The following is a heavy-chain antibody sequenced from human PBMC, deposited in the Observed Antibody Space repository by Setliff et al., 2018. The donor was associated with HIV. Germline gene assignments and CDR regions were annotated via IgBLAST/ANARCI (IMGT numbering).Heavy chain of an antibody. CDR3: ARGARLLAAYRDRWDYYYMGV. CDR2: INHSGST. Sequence: FTDIGGSFTDYYWIRIRQAPGKGLEWIGEINHSGSTHYNPSLKSRFTISVDTSKNQFSLKVNSVTAADTAVYYCARGARLLAAYRDRWDYYYMGVWGKGTTVTVSS. D-gene: IGHD1-26*01. CDR1: GGSFTDYY. V-gene: IGHV4-34*01. J-gene: IGHJ6*03.